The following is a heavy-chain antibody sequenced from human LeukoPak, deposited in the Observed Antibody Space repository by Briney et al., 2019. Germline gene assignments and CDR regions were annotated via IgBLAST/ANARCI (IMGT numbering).Heavy chain of an antibody. Sequence: PSETLSLTCAVYGGSFSGYYWSWIRQPPGKGLEWIGEINHSGRTNYNPSLKSRVTISVDTSKNQFSLKLSSVTAADTAVYYCARLVGRGTTVTTHPYYFDYWGQGTLVTVSS. CDR3: ARLVGRGTTVTTHPYYFDY. D-gene: IGHD4-17*01. CDR1: GGSFSGYY. CDR2: INHSGRT. V-gene: IGHV4-34*01. J-gene: IGHJ4*02.